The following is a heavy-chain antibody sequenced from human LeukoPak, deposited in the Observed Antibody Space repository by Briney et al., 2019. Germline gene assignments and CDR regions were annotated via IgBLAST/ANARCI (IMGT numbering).Heavy chain of an antibody. CDR1: GYTFTSYD. Sequence: SVQFSSKASGYTFTSYDINWVRWATGQGLEWMGWMNPNSGNTGYEQKFQGRVTMTRNTSISTAYMELSSLRSEDTAVYYCARGPFYYDSSGYGYYYYYMDVWGKGTTVTVSS. J-gene: IGHJ6*03. CDR2: MNPNSGNT. D-gene: IGHD3-22*01. CDR3: ARGPFYYDSSGYGYYYYYMDV. V-gene: IGHV1-8*01.